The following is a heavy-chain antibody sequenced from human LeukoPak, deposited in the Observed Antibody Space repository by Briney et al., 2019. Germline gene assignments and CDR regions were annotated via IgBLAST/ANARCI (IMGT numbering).Heavy chain of an antibody. V-gene: IGHV3-74*01. CDR3: VRRLATAGVLDF. J-gene: IGHJ4*02. D-gene: IGHD6-13*01. CDR2: INGDGSTT. CDR1: GFTFSSYW. Sequence: PGGSLRLSCAASGFTFSSYWMHWVRQPPGKGLVWVSRINGDGSTTHYADSVKGRFTISRDNAKNTLYLQMNSLRAEDTAVYYCVRRLATAGVLDFWGQGTQVTVSS.